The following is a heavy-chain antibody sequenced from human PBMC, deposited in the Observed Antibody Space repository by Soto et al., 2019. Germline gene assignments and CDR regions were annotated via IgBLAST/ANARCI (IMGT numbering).Heavy chain of an antibody. CDR2: IYHRGTT. D-gene: IGHD3-3*01. J-gene: IGHJ4*02. CDR1: GGSISSGTYY. CDR3: ARLGGGAFAN. V-gene: IGHV4-39*01. Sequence: PSETLSLTCTVSGGSISSGTYYWGWIRQPPGKGLEWIANIYHRGTTYYNPPLKTRVTISVDTSKNQFSLTLSSVTAADTAVYYSARLGGGAFANWGQGTPVTVSS.